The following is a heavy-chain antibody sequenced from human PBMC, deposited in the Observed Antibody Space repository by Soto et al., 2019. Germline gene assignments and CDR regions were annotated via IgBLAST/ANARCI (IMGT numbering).Heavy chain of an antibody. D-gene: IGHD1-26*01. CDR3: AGVLRYYAYYYGMDV. CDR1: GGSVSSGSYY. V-gene: IGHV4-61*01. CDR2: IYYSGST. J-gene: IGHJ6*02. Sequence: SETLSLTCTVSGGSVSSGSYYWSWIRQPPGKGLEWIGYIYYSGSTNYNPSLESRVTISVDTSKNQFSLKLSSVTAADTAVYYCAGVLRYYAYYYGMDVWGQGTTVTVSS.